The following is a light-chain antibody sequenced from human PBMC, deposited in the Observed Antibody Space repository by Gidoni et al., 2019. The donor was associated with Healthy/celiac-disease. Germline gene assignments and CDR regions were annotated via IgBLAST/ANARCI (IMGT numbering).Light chain of an antibody. V-gene: IGKV1-39*01. CDR3: QQGYSTFFT. Sequence: DIQITQSPSSLSASVGDSVTITCRASQSISSYLNWYQQKPGKAPKLLIYAASSLQSGVPSRFSGSGSGTDFNLTISSLQPEDFATYYCQQGYSTFFTFGPGTKVDIK. CDR1: QSISSY. J-gene: IGKJ3*01. CDR2: AAS.